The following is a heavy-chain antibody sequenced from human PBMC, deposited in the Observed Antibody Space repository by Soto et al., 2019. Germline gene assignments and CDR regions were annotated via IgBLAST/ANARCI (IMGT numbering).Heavy chain of an antibody. J-gene: IGHJ5*02. CDR3: ASHPSDFWSAP. CDR2: IYYSGST. CDR1: GGSISSSSYF. V-gene: IGHV4-39*01. Sequence: QLQLQESGPGLVKPSETLSLTCSVSGGSISSSSYFWGWIRQPPGKGLEWIGSIYYSGSTYYNPSPKSRFPVPVATSKTRFSLKLGSVPAAATAVYYCASHPSDFWSAPWAQGPLVPAPS. D-gene: IGHD2-21*02.